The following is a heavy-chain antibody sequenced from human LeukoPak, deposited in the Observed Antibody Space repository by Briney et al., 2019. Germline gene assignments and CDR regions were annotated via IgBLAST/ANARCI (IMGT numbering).Heavy chain of an antibody. V-gene: IGHV3-23*01. CDR2: ISGSGGST. CDR1: GFTFSSYA. Sequence: GGSLRLSCAASGFTFSSYAMSWVRQAPGKGLEWVSAISGSGGSTYYADSVKGRFTISRDNSKNTLYLQMNSLRAEDTAVYYCAKDPSNVYDFWSGYYTGYYYYDMDVWGQGTTVTVSS. J-gene: IGHJ6*02. CDR3: AKDPSNVYDFWSGYYTGYYYYDMDV. D-gene: IGHD3-3*01.